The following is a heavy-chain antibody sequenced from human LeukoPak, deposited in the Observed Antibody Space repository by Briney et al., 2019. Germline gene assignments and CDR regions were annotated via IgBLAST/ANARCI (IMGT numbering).Heavy chain of an antibody. CDR1: GFTFSNYA. CDR2: ITGSGSGI. V-gene: IGHV3-23*01. J-gene: IGHJ4*02. Sequence: QPGASLRLSCAASGFTFSNYAMSWVRQAPGKGLEWVSAITGSGSGIYYADSMKSRFTISRDSSKNTLYLQINSLRAEDTAVYYCAKWGDYDVLTGYYVSDYWGQGTLVTVSS. D-gene: IGHD3-9*01. CDR3: AKWGDYDVLTGYYVSDY.